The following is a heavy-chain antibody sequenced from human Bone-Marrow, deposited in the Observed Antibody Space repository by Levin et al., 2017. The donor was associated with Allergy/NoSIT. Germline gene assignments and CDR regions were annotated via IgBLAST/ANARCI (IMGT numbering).Heavy chain of an antibody. Sequence: ASVKVSCKASGGSFRRSGFAWVRQAPGQGLEWMGGIMPIYDSTAYPQKFRDRVTVSADESTSTIFLELRSLTFEDTAMYYCVKRADAAQLGDPYFDYWGQGTLLTVSS. J-gene: IGHJ4*02. D-gene: IGHD1-1*01. CDR3: VKRADAAQLGDPYFDY. CDR2: IMPIYDST. CDR1: GGSFRRSG. V-gene: IGHV1-69*13.